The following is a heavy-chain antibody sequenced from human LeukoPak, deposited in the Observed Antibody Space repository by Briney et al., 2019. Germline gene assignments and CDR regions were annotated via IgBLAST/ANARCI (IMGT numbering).Heavy chain of an antibody. J-gene: IGHJ4*02. CDR2: VVTTTT. Sequence: PSETLSLTCTVSGGSISTYSWTWVRQSPGKGLEWMGSVVTTTTKYSPALRSRVAISVDTSKNQFSLRLESVTTADTAVYCCARDTTVASVMQFWGQGALVTVSS. CDR1: GGSISTYS. V-gene: IGHV4-4*07. D-gene: IGHD6-19*01. CDR3: ARDTTVASVMQF.